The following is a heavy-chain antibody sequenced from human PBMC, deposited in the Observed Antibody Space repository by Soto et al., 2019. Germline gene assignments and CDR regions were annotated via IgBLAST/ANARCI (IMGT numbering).Heavy chain of an antibody. CDR3: ARGKGMEENYYYYGLDI. Sequence: ASVKVSCKASGYTFTTHAMHRVRQAPGQSLEWMGWINGGTGQTKHSQRFQGRVTITRDTSASTACMELSSLRSEDTAVYYCARGKGMEENYYYYGLDIWGQGTTVTVSS. CDR1: GYTFTTHA. V-gene: IGHV1-3*01. D-gene: IGHD1-1*01. CDR2: INGGTGQT. J-gene: IGHJ6*02.